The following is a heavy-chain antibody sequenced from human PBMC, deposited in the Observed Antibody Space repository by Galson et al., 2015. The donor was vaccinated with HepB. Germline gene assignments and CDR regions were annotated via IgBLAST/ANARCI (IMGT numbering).Heavy chain of an antibody. D-gene: IGHD3-10*01. CDR3: ARDRITMVRGVTFWFDP. J-gene: IGHJ5*02. V-gene: IGHV1-3*01. CDR2: INAGNGNT. Sequence: SVTVSCKASGSTFTSYAMHWVRQAPGQRLEWMGWINAGNGNTKYSQKFQGGVTITRDTSASTAYMELSSLRSEDTAVYYCARDRITMVRGVTFWFDPWGQGTLVTVSS. CDR1: GSTFTSYA.